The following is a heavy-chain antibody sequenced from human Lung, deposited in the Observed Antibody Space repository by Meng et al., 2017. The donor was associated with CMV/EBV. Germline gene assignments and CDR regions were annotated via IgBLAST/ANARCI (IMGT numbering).Heavy chain of an antibody. V-gene: IGHV1-2*02. J-gene: IGHJ4*02. CDR2: INPGRGGT. CDR3: AKAAYSSFARGGYYFDN. CDR1: GYTFTGYY. Sequence: SXXVSXKASGYTFTGYYIHWVRQAPGQGLVWMGWINPGRGGTDYPQKFQGRVTMTRDTSISTAYMELTRLTSDDTAVYYCAKAAYSSFARGGYYFDNWGQGTLVTVSS. D-gene: IGHD6-6*01.